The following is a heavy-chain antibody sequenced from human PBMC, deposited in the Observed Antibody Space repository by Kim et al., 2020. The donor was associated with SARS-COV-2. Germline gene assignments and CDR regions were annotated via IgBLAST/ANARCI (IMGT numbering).Heavy chain of an antibody. D-gene: IGHD5-18*01. Sequence: GGSLRLSCAASGFTFSSYSMNWVRQAPGKGLEWVSSISSSSSYIYYADSVKGRFTISRDNAKNSLYLQMNSLRAEDTAVYYCARDGLGAAMAYYFDYWGQGTLVTVSS. J-gene: IGHJ4*02. CDR3: ARDGLGAAMAYYFDY. CDR1: GFTFSSYS. CDR2: ISSSSSYI. V-gene: IGHV3-21*01.